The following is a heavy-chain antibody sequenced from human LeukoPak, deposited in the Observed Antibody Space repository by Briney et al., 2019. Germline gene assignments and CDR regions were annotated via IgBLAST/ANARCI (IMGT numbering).Heavy chain of an antibody. D-gene: IGHD4-23*01. J-gene: IGHJ4*02. Sequence: PSETLSLTCTVSGGSISSGSYYWSWIRQPAGKGLEWIGRIYTSGSTNYNPSLKSRVTISVVTSKNQFSLKLSSVTAADTAVYYCASSTMVVTPLSDHIDYWGQGTLVTASS. V-gene: IGHV4-61*02. CDR3: ASSTMVVTPLSDHIDY. CDR2: IYTSGST. CDR1: GGSISSGSYY.